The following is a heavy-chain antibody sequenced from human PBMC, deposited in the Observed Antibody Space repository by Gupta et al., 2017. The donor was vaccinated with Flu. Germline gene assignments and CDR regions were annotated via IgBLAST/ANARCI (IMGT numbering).Heavy chain of an antibody. Sequence: VRQTPGKGLEWISYIASTSATYYADSVKGRFTISRDNAKNSLYLQMDRLRAEDTAVYYCVREGGHNYDISGYDHPDYWGQGTQVTVSS. CDR2: IASTSAT. V-gene: IGHV3-48*01. D-gene: IGHD3-22*01. J-gene: IGHJ4*02. CDR3: VREGGHNYDISGYDHPDY.